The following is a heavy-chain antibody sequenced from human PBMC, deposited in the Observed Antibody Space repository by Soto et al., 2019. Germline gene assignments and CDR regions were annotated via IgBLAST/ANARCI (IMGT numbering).Heavy chain of an antibody. V-gene: IGHV1-46*01. CDR2: INPSGGST. D-gene: IGHD3-22*01. Sequence: ASVKVSCKASGYTFTSYYMHWVRQAPGQGLEWMGIINPSGGSTSYAQKFQGRVTMTRDTSTSTVYMELSSLRSEDTAVYYCARDIHPTYYYDSSGSHRPYYFDYWGQGTLVTVPS. CDR1: GYTFTSYY. CDR3: ARDIHPTYYYDSSGSHRPYYFDY. J-gene: IGHJ4*02.